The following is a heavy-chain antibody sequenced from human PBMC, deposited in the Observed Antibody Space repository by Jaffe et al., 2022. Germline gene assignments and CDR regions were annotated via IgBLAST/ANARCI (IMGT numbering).Heavy chain of an antibody. CDR3: TRESSSWYGHLDY. CDR1: GFTFGDYA. D-gene: IGHD6-13*01. Sequence: EVQLVESGGGLVQPGRSLRLSCTASGFTFGDYAMSWVRQAPGKGLEWVGFIRSKAYGGTTEYAASVKGRFTISRDDSKSIAYLQMNSLKTEDTAVYYCTRESSSWYGHLDYWGQGTLVTVSS. J-gene: IGHJ4*02. CDR2: IRSKAYGGTT. V-gene: IGHV3-49*04.